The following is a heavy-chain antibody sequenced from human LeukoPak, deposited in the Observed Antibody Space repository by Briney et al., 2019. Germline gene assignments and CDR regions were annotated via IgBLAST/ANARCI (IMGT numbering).Heavy chain of an antibody. J-gene: IGHJ4*02. Sequence: GGSLRLSCAASGFPFSSYSMTWVRQAPGKGLEWVANIKPDGTTKFYVDSVKGRFTISRDNALNSLYLQMNSLRAEDTAIYYCARSIPYGTTWYGRSDYWGQGALVTVSS. V-gene: IGHV3-7*03. CDR1: GFPFSSYS. D-gene: IGHD6-13*01. CDR2: IKPDGTTK. CDR3: ARSIPYGTTWYGRSDY.